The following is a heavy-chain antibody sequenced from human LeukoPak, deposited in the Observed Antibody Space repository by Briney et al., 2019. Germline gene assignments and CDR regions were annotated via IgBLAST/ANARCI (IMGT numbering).Heavy chain of an antibody. V-gene: IGHV4-34*01. CDR2: INHSGST. Sequence: SETLSLTCTVSGGSISSYYWSWIRQPPGKGLEWIGEINHSGSTNYNPSLKSRVTISVDTSKNQFSLKLSSVTAADTAVYYCARVGYSSGWYGKYYYYFMDVWGKGTTVTVSS. CDR3: ARVGYSSGWYGKYYYYFMDV. D-gene: IGHD6-19*01. J-gene: IGHJ6*03. CDR1: GGSISSYY.